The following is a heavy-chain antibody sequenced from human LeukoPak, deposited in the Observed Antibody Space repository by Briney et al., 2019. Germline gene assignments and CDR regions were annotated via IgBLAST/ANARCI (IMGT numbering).Heavy chain of an antibody. Sequence: GGSLTLSCTASGFTFSTYAMSWVRQAPGKGLEWVSTISGSGANTYYADYVRGRFTISRDNSKNTLYLHMTSLRTEETAVYYCAEERAGYTNPYDFDYWGQGTMVTVSS. V-gene: IGHV3-23*01. CDR2: ISGSGANT. J-gene: IGHJ4*02. D-gene: IGHD3-16*02. CDR1: GFTFSTYA. CDR3: AEERAGYTNPYDFDY.